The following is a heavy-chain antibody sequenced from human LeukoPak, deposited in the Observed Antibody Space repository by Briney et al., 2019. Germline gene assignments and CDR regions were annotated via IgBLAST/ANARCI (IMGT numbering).Heavy chain of an antibody. V-gene: IGHV4-4*07. CDR1: GGSTSSYY. CDR2: IYTSGIISGNT. Sequence: SETLSLTCTVSGGSTSSYYWSWIRQPPGKGLEWIGRIYTSGIISGNTNYNPSLKSRVTMSVDTSKNQFSLRLTSVTAADTAVYYCARDRYYYDTGGYYSAFDTWGQGTMVTVSS. CDR3: ARDRYYYDTGGYYSAFDT. J-gene: IGHJ3*02. D-gene: IGHD3-22*01.